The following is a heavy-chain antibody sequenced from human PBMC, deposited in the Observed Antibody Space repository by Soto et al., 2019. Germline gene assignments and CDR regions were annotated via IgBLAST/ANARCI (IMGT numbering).Heavy chain of an antibody. CDR2: ISAYNGNT. Sequence: QVQLVQSGAEVKKPGASVKVSCKASGYTFTSYGISWVRQAPGQGLEWMGWISAYNGNTNYAQKLQGRVTMTTDTSRSTAYMELRSLRSDDTAVYYCARARYSSSWYGRGYYYYGMDVWGQGTTVTVSS. CDR3: ARARYSSSWYGRGYYYYGMDV. V-gene: IGHV1-18*04. D-gene: IGHD6-13*01. J-gene: IGHJ6*02. CDR1: GYTFTSYG.